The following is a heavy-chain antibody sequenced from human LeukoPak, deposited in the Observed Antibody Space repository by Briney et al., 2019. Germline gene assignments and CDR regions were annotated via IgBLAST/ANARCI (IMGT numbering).Heavy chain of an antibody. J-gene: IGHJ4*02. CDR3: ARGLLDYYDSSGYYYPY. Sequence: SETLSLTCTVSGGSISSGDYYWSWIRQPPGKGLEWIVYIYYSGSTYYNPSLKSRVTISVDTSKNQFSLKLSSVTTADTAVYYCARGLLDYYDSSGYYYPYWGQGTLVTVSS. D-gene: IGHD3-22*01. V-gene: IGHV4-30-4*08. CDR1: GGSISSGDYY. CDR2: IYYSGST.